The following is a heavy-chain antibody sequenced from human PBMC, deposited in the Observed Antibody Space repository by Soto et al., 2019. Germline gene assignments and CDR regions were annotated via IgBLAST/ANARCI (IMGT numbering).Heavy chain of an antibody. J-gene: IGHJ6*02. CDR1: GDSISSADYY. Sequence: SETLSLTCTVSGDSISSADYYWSWIRQTPGKGLEWIGHIFYSGTTYYNPSLKSRLTISVDTSKNHFSLRLTSVTAADTAVYYCARDLWVEPELYYYGMDVRGQGPTVTVSS. V-gene: IGHV4-30-4*02. CDR3: ARDLWVEPELYYYGMDV. D-gene: IGHD1-1*01. CDR2: IFYSGTT.